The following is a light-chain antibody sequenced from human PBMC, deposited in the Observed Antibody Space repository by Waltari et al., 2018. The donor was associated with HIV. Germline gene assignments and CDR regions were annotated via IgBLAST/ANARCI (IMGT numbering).Light chain of an antibody. CDR3: QQYGTSPYT. Sequence: EIVLTQSPGTLSLSPGERVTLSCRASQSVISSYLACYQQRPGQAPRLLSYGASNRATGIPDRFSGSGSETDFTLTISRLEPEDVAVFYCQQYGTSPYTFGQGTKLEIK. CDR1: QSVISSY. CDR2: GAS. V-gene: IGKV3-20*01. J-gene: IGKJ2*01.